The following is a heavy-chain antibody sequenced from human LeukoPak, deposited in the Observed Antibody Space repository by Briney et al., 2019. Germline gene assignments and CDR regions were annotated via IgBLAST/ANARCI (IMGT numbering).Heavy chain of an antibody. CDR3: ARGQRYYDLLTGYYYYYGMDV. CDR2: INHSGST. D-gene: IGHD3-9*01. CDR1: GGSFSGYY. J-gene: IGHJ6*02. V-gene: IGHV4-34*01. Sequence: SETLSLTCAVYGGSFSGYYWSRIRQPPGKGLEWIWEINHSGSTNYNTPLKSRVTISVDTSKNQFSLKLSSVTAADTAVYYRARGQRYYDLLTGYYYYYGMDVWGQGTTVTVSS.